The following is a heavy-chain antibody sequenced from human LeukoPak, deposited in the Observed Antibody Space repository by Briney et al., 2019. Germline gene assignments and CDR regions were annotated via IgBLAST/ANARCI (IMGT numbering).Heavy chain of an antibody. V-gene: IGHV3-33*01. J-gene: IGHJ5*02. CDR1: GFTFSNYG. CDR3: ARDAHYCSGGSCYSLGFDP. D-gene: IGHD2-15*01. CDR2: IWADGSNQ. Sequence: GRYLRLSCAASGFTFSNYGMQWVRQAPGKGLEWVAVIWADGSNQYYADSVKGRFTISRDISKNTLYLQMNSLRAEDTAVYYCARDAHYCSGGSCYSLGFDPWGQGTLVTVSS.